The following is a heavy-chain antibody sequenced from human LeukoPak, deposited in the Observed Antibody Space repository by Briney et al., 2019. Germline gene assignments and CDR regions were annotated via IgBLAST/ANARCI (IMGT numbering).Heavy chain of an antibody. CDR1: GYTFTGYY. J-gene: IGHJ4*02. CDR2: INPNSGGT. CDR3: AKDKHSITMIVVVIRPFLFDY. D-gene: IGHD3-22*01. Sequence: ASVKVSCKASGYTFTGYYMHWVRQAPGQGLEWMGWINPNSGGTNYAQKFQGWVTMTRDTSISAAYMELSRLRSDDTAVYYCAKDKHSITMIVVVIRPFLFDYWGQGTLVTVSS. V-gene: IGHV1-2*04.